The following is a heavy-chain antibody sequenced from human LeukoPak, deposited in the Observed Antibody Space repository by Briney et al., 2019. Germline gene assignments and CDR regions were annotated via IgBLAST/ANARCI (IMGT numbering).Heavy chain of an antibody. J-gene: IGHJ4*02. CDR3: ARFKRAGGWSYFDY. D-gene: IGHD6-19*01. CDR2: IYNSGST. V-gene: IGHV4-59*01. Sequence: SETLSLTCTVSGGSISTYYWSWIRKPPGKGLEWIGHIYNSGSTNYSPSLKSRVTITVDTSKNQFSLKLSSVTAADTAVYYCARFKRAGGWSYFDYWGQGTLVTVSS. CDR1: GGSISTYY.